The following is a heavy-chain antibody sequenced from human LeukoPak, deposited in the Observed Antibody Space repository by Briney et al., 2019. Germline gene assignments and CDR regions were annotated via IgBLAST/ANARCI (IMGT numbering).Heavy chain of an antibody. CDR3: ARGRNRKNRFDP. CDR1: GYTFTSYD. J-gene: IGHJ5*01. Sequence: ASVKVSCKASGYTFTSYDINWVRQATGQGLEWMGWMNPNSGNTGYAQKFQGRVTMTRNTSISTAYMELSSLRSEDTAVYYCARGRNRKNRFDPWGQGNLVTGFS. D-gene: IGHD1-14*01. CDR2: MNPNSGNT. V-gene: IGHV1-8*01.